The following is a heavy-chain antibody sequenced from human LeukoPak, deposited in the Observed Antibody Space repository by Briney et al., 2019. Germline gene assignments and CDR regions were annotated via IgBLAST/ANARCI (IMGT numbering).Heavy chain of an antibody. D-gene: IGHD1-26*01. J-gene: IGHJ5*02. CDR3: ARMTHPPRERHNCFDP. CDR1: GDSINSNNW. V-gene: IGHV4-4*02. CDR2: IHHSGST. Sequence: PSGTLSLTCAVSGDSINSNNWWSWVRQPPGKGLEWIGDIHHSGSTNYNPSLKSRVTISIDKSKNQFSLKLTSVTAADTAIYFCARMTHPPRERHNCFDPWDQGTLVTVSS.